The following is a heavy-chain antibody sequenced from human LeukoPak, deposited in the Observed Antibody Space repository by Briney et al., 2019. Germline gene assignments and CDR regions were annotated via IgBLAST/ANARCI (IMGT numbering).Heavy chain of an antibody. D-gene: IGHD3-9*01. CDR3: VRRVRYFGQNDY. CDR1: GASFSDYY. J-gene: IGHJ4*02. V-gene: IGHV4-59*08. Sequence: SETLSLTCTVSGASFSDYYWSWIRQPPGKGLEWIAYIYYSGSTNYNPSLKSRVTISVDTSNNQFSLDLRSVTAADSAVYHCVRRVRYFGQNDYWGQGTLVTVSS. CDR2: IYYSGST.